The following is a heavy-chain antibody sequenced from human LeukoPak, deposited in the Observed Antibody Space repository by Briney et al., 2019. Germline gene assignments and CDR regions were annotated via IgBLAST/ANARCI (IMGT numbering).Heavy chain of an antibody. Sequence: SETLSLTCAVYGGSFSGYSYNWIRQPPGKGLEWIGEINHSGSTNYNPSLKSRVTILVDTSKNQFSLRLSSVTAADTAVYYCAREYSSSSGRRAFDIWGQGTMVTVSS. CDR2: INHSGST. J-gene: IGHJ3*02. D-gene: IGHD6-6*01. CDR1: GGSFSGYS. CDR3: AREYSSSSGRRAFDI. V-gene: IGHV4-34*01.